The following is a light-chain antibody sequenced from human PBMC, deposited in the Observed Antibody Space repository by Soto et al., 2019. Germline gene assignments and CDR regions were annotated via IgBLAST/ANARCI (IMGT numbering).Light chain of an antibody. CDR2: DNN. CDR3: GTWDTSLSAVV. V-gene: IGLV1-51*01. Sequence: QSVLTQPPSVSAAPGQKVTISCSGSSSNIGKIYVSWYQQLPGTAPKLLIYDNNKRPSGIPDRFSGSKSGTSATLGITGLQTGDEADYYCGTWDTSLSAVVFGGGTKVTVL. CDR1: SSNIGKIY. J-gene: IGLJ2*01.